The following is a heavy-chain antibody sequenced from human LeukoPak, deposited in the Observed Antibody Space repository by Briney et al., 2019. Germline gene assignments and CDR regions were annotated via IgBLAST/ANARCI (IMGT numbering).Heavy chain of an antibody. V-gene: IGHV1-18*01. Sequence: ASVKVSCKASGYTFTSYGISWVRQAPGQGLEWMGWISAYNGNTNYAQKLQGRVTMTTDTSTSTAYMELRSLRSDDTAVYYCARRSYYYDSSGYYWGGLIDYWGQGTLVTVSS. D-gene: IGHD3-22*01. CDR1: GYTFTSYG. CDR2: ISAYNGNT. J-gene: IGHJ4*02. CDR3: ARRSYYYDSSGYYWGGLIDY.